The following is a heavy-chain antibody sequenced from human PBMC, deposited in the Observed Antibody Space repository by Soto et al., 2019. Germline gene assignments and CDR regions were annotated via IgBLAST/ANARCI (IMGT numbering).Heavy chain of an antibody. Sequence: QLQLQESGPGLVKPSETLSLTCTVSGGSISSSSYYWGWIRQPPGKGLEWIGSIYYSGSTYYNPSLKSRVTISVDTSKNQFSLKLSSVTAADTAVYYCAGRYCSSTSCYPHWGQGTLVTVSS. D-gene: IGHD2-2*01. CDR3: AGRYCSSTSCYPH. V-gene: IGHV4-39*01. J-gene: IGHJ4*02. CDR2: IYYSGST. CDR1: GGSISSSSYY.